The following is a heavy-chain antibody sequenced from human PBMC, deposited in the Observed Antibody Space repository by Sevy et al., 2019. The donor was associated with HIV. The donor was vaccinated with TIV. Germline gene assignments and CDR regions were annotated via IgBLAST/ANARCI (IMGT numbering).Heavy chain of an antibody. J-gene: IGHJ6*02. CDR2: IKRDGSEK. CDR3: ARDCNSNTCLWGLDV. V-gene: IGHV3-7*03. D-gene: IGHD2-2*01. Sequence: GGSLRLSCAASGFTFGDFWMTWDRQAPGKGLEWVANIKRDGSEKYYVASVKGRFTISRDNAKSSLYLQMKSLGAEDTAVYYCARDCNSNTCLWGLDVWGQGTTVTVSS. CDR1: GFTFGDFW.